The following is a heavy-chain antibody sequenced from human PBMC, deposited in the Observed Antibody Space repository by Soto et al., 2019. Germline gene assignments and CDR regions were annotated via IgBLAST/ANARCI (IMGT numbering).Heavy chain of an antibody. Sequence: SETLSLTCTVSGGSISSGGYYWSWIRQHPGKGLEWIGYIYYSGSTYYNPSLKSRVTISVDTSKNQFSLKLSSVTAADTAVYYCARAGVVVAAIDPWGQGTLVTVSS. CDR3: ARAGVVVAAIDP. CDR2: IYYSGST. J-gene: IGHJ5*02. CDR1: GGSISSGGYY. V-gene: IGHV4-31*03. D-gene: IGHD2-15*01.